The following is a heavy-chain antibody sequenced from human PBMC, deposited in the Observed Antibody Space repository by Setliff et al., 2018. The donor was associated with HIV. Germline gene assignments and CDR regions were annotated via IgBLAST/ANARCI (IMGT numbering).Heavy chain of an antibody. CDR1: DDSFSNYD. Sequence: SETLSLTCVVSDDSFSNYDWTWIRQPPGKALQWIGYISSSGTTNYNPSLRSRVTISIETSNTHFSLWLRSVTAADTATYFCARLGGAIDDGGSSLHLDFWGQGMLVTVSS. D-gene: IGHD2-15*01. CDR2: ISSSGTT. CDR3: ARLGGAIDDGGSSLHLDF. V-gene: IGHV4-4*09. J-gene: IGHJ4*02.